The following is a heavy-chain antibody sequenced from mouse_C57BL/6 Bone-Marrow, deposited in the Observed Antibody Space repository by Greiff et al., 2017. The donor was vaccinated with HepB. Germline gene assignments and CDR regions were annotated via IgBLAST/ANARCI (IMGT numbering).Heavy chain of an antibody. CDR1: GYTFTDYY. D-gene: IGHD4-1*01. CDR3: ARSGTYWYFDV. CDR2: IYPGSGNT. V-gene: IGHV1-76*01. Sequence: VKVVESGAELVRPGASVKLSCKASGYTFTDYYINWVKQRPGQGLEWIARIYPGSGNTYYNEKFKGKATLTAEKSSSTAYMQLSSLTSEDSAVYFCARSGTYWYFDVWGTGTTVTVSS. J-gene: IGHJ1*03.